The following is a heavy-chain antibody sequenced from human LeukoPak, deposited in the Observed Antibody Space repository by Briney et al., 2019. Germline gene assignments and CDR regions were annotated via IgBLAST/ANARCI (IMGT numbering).Heavy chain of an antibody. CDR3: AKEMMAYYDSSGYYFLALAFDI. CDR2: ISGSGGST. J-gene: IGHJ3*02. V-gene: IGHV3-23*01. CDR1: GFTFSSYA. Sequence: GGSLRLSCAASGFTFSSYAMSWVRQAPGKGLEWVSAISGSGGSTYYADSVKGRFTISRDNSKNTLYLQMNSLRAEDTAVYYCAKEMMAYYDSSGYYFLALAFDIWGQGTMVTVSS. D-gene: IGHD3-22*01.